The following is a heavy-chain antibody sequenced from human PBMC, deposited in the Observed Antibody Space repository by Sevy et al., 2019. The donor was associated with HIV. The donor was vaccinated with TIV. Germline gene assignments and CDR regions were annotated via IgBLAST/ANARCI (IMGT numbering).Heavy chain of an antibody. Sequence: GGSLRLSCGALGFTFSSDWMHWVRQAPGKGLGWVSRINGDGRTTNYADSVKGRFTISRDNAKNTLYLQMNTLRVEDTAVYYCVRKSDYNSIWWGQGTLVTVSS. CDR1: GFTFSSDW. V-gene: IGHV3-74*01. D-gene: IGHD5-12*01. CDR3: VRKSDYNSIW. J-gene: IGHJ4*02. CDR2: INGDGRTT.